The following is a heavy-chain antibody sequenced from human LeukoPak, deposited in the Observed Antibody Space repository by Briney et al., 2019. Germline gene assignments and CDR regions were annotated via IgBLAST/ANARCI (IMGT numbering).Heavy chain of an antibody. CDR1: GFIFRSFS. CDR3: ATRVTADSYDASDI. J-gene: IGHJ3*02. D-gene: IGHD6-13*01. Sequence: GGSLRLSCAASGFIFRSFSMTWVRQAPGKGLEWVASISSTSNHKYHADSVKGRFTISRDNGKNSLYLQMNSLRAEDTALYYCATRVTADSYDASDIWGQGTMVTVSS. V-gene: IGHV3-21*06. CDR2: ISSTSNHK.